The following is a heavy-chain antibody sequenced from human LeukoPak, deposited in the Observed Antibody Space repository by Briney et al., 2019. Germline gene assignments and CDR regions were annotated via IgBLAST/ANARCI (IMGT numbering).Heavy chain of an antibody. CDR1: GFTFSSYS. D-gene: IGHD6-19*01. Sequence: PGGSLRLSCAASGFTFSSYSMYWVRQAPGKGLEWVSSISSSSSYIYYADSVKGRFIISRDNAKNSLYLQMNSLRAEDTAVYYCARDSEWLAPGGMDVWGQGTTVTVSS. CDR3: ARDSEWLAPGGMDV. V-gene: IGHV3-21*01. CDR2: ISSSSSYI. J-gene: IGHJ6*02.